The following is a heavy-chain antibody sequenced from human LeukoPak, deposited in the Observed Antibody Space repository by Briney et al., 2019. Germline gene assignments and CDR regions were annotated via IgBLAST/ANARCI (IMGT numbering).Heavy chain of an antibody. Sequence: GGSLQISCQGSGSNFAGHWIGWVRQLPGKGLEGMGIIYPEDSDTRYSPSFQGQVIISADKSISTAYLQWSSLKASDTAMYYCAARTLSSSWYDWGQGTLVTVSS. CDR3: AARTLSSSWYD. V-gene: IGHV5-51*01. CDR1: GSNFAGHW. D-gene: IGHD6-13*01. CDR2: IYPEDSDT. J-gene: IGHJ4*02.